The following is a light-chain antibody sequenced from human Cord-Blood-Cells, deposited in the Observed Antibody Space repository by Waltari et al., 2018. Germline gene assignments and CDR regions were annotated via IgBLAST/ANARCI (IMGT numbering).Light chain of an antibody. V-gene: IGLV1-44*01. CDR1: SSNIGSNT. CDR2: SNN. CDR3: AAWDDSLNGNWV. Sequence: QSVLTQPPSASGPPGQRVTISCSGSSSNIGSNTANWYQQLPGTAPKLLIYSNNQRPSGVPDRFSGSKSGTSASLAISGLQSEDEADYYCAAWDDSLNGNWVFGGGTKLTVL. J-gene: IGLJ3*02.